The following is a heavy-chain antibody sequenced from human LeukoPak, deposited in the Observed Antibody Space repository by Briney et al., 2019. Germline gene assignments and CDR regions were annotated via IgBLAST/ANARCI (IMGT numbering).Heavy chain of an antibody. CDR1: GGSFSGYY. Sequence: SETLSLTCAVYGGSFSGYYWSWIRQPPGKGLEWIGEINHSGSTNYNPSLKSRVTISVDTSKNQFSLKLSSVTAADTAVYYCARGKYNYYDSSGYPYWGQGTLVTVSS. CDR2: INHSGST. CDR3: ARGKYNYYDSSGYPY. J-gene: IGHJ4*02. D-gene: IGHD3-22*01. V-gene: IGHV4-34*01.